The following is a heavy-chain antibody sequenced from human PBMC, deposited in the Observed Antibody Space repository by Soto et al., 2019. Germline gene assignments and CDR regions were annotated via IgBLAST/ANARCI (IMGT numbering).Heavy chain of an antibody. V-gene: IGHV1-46*01. J-gene: IGHJ4*02. Sequence: GASVKVSCKASGYTFTSYYMHWVRQAPGQGLEWMGIINPSGGSTSYAQKFQGRVTMTRDTSTSTVYMELSSLRSEDTAVYYCARVQRNYYDSSGYDYWGQATLVTVSS. CDR2: INPSGGST. CDR3: ARVQRNYYDSSGYDY. D-gene: IGHD3-22*01. CDR1: GYTFTSYY.